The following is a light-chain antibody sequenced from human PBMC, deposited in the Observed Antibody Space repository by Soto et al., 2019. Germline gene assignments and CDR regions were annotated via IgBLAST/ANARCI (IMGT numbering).Light chain of an antibody. V-gene: IGKV1-39*01. CDR2: TAS. CDR1: RRIGNY. Sequence: DIQMTQSPSSLSVSVGDRVTITCRASRRIGNYLSWYQQKPGKPPRLLIYTASSLQSGVPSRFSGSGAGTDFTLTITRLQPEDFATYFCQHSYSTPRTFGQGTKVDIK. J-gene: IGKJ1*01. CDR3: QHSYSTPRT.